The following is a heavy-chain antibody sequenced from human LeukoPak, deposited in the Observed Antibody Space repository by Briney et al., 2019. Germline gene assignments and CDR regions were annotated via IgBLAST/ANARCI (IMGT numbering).Heavy chain of an antibody. Sequence: SETLSLTCTVSGGSISGSSYYWGWIRQPPGKGLEWVGSVYYSGSTYYNPSLKSRVTISVDTSKNQFSLKLSSVTAADTAVYYCARLSGAAFDYWGQGTLVTVSS. CDR1: GGSISGSSYY. J-gene: IGHJ4*02. V-gene: IGHV4-39*01. CDR2: VYYSGST. CDR3: ARLSGAAFDY. D-gene: IGHD6-25*01.